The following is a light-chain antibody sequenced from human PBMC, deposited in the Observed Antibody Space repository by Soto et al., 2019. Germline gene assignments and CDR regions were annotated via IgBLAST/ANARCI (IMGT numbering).Light chain of an antibody. CDR3: QQYNNWPPIT. CDR1: QTVSSN. CDR2: GAS. V-gene: IGKV3-15*01. Sequence: EIGLTQSPGTLSLSPGERATLSCRASQTVSSNLAWYQQKPGQAPRLLIYGASTRATGIPARFSGSGSGTEFTLTISSLQSEDFAVYYCQQYNNWPPITFGQGTRLAIK. J-gene: IGKJ5*01.